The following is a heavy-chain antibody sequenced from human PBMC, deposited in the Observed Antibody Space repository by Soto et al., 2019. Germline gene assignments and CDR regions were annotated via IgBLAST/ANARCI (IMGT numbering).Heavy chain of an antibody. D-gene: IGHD3-9*01. J-gene: IGHJ4*02. CDR2: IYSDGST. V-gene: IGHV3-66*01. Sequence: EVQLVESGGGLVQPGGSLRLSCAASGITVITNYFSWVRQAPGQGLEWVSGIYSDGSTHYADFVKGRFTISRDNSNNTLYLQKNTLRAEDKGVYYCRGDHTTSIVTGYWGQGTLVTVSS. CDR1: GITVITNY. CDR3: RGDHTTSIVTGY.